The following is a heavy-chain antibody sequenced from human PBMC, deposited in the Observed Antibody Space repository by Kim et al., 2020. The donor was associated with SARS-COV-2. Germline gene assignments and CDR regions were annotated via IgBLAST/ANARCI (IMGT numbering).Heavy chain of an antibody. CDR3: AREGGEWFGEYPFNY. V-gene: IGHV1-69*13. J-gene: IGHJ4*02. D-gene: IGHD3-10*01. CDR1: GGTFSSYA. CDR2: IIPIFGTA. Sequence: SVKVSCKASGGTFSSYAISWVRQAPGQGLEWMGGIIPIFGTANYAQKFQGRVTITADESTSTAYMELSSLRSEDTAVYYCAREGGEWFGEYPFNYWGQGTLVTVSS.